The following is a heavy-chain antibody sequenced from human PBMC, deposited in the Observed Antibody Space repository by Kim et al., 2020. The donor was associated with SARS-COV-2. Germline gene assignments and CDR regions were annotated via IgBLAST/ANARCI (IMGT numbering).Heavy chain of an antibody. J-gene: IGHJ4*02. CDR1: GGSVSSGSYY. Sequence: SETLSLTCTVSGGSVSSGSYYWSWIRQPPGKGLEWIGYIYYSGSTNYNPSLKSRVTISVDTSKNQFSLKLSSVTAADTAVYYCARESVGEEYSSSWGYYFDYWGQGTLVTVSS. CDR3: ARESVGEEYSSSWGYYFDY. CDR2: IYYSGST. V-gene: IGHV4-61*01. D-gene: IGHD6-13*01.